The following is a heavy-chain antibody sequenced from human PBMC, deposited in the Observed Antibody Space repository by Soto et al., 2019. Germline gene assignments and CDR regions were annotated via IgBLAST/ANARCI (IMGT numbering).Heavy chain of an antibody. Sequence: SETLSLTCTLSGGSISSGDYYSSWIRQPPGTRLEWIGYIYNSGSTYYNRSLKSRVTISVDTSKNQFSLKLSSVTAADTAVYYRARSSGYDPNYFDYWGQGTLVTVSS. CDR2: IYNSGST. J-gene: IGHJ4*02. D-gene: IGHD3-22*01. CDR3: ARSSGYDPNYFDY. CDR1: GGSISSGDYY. V-gene: IGHV4-30-4*01.